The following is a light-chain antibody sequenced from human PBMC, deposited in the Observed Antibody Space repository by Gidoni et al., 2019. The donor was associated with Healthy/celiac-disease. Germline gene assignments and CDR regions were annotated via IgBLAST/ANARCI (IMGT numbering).Light chain of an antibody. CDR1: QGISSW. V-gene: IGKV1-12*01. CDR3: QQANSFPPRT. Sequence: DIQMTQSPSSVSASVGDRVTITCRASQGISSWLAWYQHKPGKAPKLLIYAASSLQSGVPSRFSGSGSGTDFTLTISSLQPEDFATYYCQQANSFPPRTFGQGTKVEIK. J-gene: IGKJ1*01. CDR2: AAS.